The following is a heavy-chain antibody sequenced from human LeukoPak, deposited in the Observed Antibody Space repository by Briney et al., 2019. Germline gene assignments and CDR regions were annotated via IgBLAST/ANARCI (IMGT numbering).Heavy chain of an antibody. CDR3: ARGAGDYVGVYFDY. V-gene: IGHV1-69*13. D-gene: IGHD4-17*01. J-gene: IGHJ4*02. CDR2: IIPIFGTA. Sequence: SVKVSCKASGGTFINYAISWVRQAPGQGLEWMGGIIPIFGTANYAQRFQGRVTITADESTSTAYMELSSLRSEDTAVYYCARGAGDYVGVYFDYWGQGTLVTVSS. CDR1: GGTFINYA.